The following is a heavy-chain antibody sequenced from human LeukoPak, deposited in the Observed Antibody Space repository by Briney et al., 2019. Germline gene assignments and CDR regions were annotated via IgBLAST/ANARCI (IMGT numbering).Heavy chain of an antibody. J-gene: IGHJ4*02. V-gene: IGHV3-7*01. D-gene: IGHD5-12*01. CDR1: GFTFSRSW. CDR2: INPDGDGM. CDR3: AAWTDRGYSY. Sequence: GGSLRLSCTASGFTFSRSWMTWIRQAPGKGLEWVANINPDGDGMRFVDSVKGRFTMSRDNAQSSLHLQMNSLRVEDTAFYYCAAWTDRGYSYWGQGVLVTVSS.